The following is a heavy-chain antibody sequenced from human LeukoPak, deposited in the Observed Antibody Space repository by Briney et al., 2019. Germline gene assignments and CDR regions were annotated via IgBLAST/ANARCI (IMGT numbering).Heavy chain of an antibody. CDR3: ARAHYNWNEPPFDH. CDR2: IWYDGTNK. CDR1: GFTFSSYG. J-gene: IGHJ4*02. D-gene: IGHD1-20*01. V-gene: IGHV3-33*01. Sequence: PGGSLRLSCAASGFTFSSYGMHWVRQAPGKGLEWVALIWYDGTNKYYTDSVKGRFTISRDNSNNTLYLEMSSLRAEDTAVYYCARAHYNWNEPPFDHWGQGVLVTVSS.